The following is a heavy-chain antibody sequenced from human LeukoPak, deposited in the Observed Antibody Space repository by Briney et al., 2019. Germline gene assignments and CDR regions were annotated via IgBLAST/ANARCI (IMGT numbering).Heavy chain of an antibody. CDR2: IYYSGST. J-gene: IGHJ4*02. Sequence: PSETLSLTCTVSGGSISSYYCSWIRQPPGKGLEWIGYIYYSGSTNYNPSLKSRVTISVDTSKNQFSLKLSSVTAADTAVYYCARGGGITMFRGVIPTNYFDYWGQGTLVTVSS. V-gene: IGHV4-59*01. CDR1: GGSISSYY. CDR3: ARGGGITMFRGVIPTNYFDY. D-gene: IGHD3-10*01.